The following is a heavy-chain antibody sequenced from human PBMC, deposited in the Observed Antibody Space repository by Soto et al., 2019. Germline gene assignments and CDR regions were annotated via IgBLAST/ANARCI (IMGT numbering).Heavy chain of an antibody. CDR3: ARDRITIFGVVIPSYYYGMDV. D-gene: IGHD3-3*01. CDR1: GYTFTSYG. V-gene: IGHV1-18*04. J-gene: IGHJ6*02. Sequence: QVQLVQSGAEVKKPGASVKVSCKASGYTFTSYGISWVRQAPGQGLEWMGWISAYNGNTNYAQKLRGRVTMTTDTSTSTAYMELRSLRSDDTAVYYCARDRITIFGVVIPSYYYGMDVWGQGTTVTVSS. CDR2: ISAYNGNT.